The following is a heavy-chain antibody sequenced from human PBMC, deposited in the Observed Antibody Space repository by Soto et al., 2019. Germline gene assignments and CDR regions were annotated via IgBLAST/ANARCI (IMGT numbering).Heavy chain of an antibody. Sequence: PGGSLRLSCAASGFTFSSYSMNWVRQAPGKGLEWVSSISSSSSYIYYADSVKGRFTISRDNAKNSLYLQMNSLRAEDTAVYYCARVRYYDSSGYPDPFDYWGQGTLVTVSS. D-gene: IGHD3-22*01. J-gene: IGHJ4*02. CDR2: ISSSSSYI. CDR3: ARVRYYDSSGYPDPFDY. CDR1: GFTFSSYS. V-gene: IGHV3-21*01.